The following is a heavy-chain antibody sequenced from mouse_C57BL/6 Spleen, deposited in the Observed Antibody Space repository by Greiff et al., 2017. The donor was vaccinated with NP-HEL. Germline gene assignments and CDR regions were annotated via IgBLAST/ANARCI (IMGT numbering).Heavy chain of an antibody. J-gene: IGHJ3*01. CDR2: IYPGDGDT. CDR1: GYAFSSSW. D-gene: IGHD2-1*01. CDR3: ASPYGNYLAWFAY. V-gene: IGHV1-82*01. Sequence: VQLQQSGPELVKPGASVKISCKASGYAFSSSWMNWVKQRPGKGLEWIGRIYPGDGDTNYNGKFKGKATLTADKSSSTSYMQLSSLTSEDSAVYFCASPYGNYLAWFAYWGQGTLLTVSA.